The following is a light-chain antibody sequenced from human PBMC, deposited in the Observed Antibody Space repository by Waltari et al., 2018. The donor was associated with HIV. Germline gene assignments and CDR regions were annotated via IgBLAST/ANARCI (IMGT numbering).Light chain of an antibody. CDR1: KLGDKY. Sequence: SYELTQPPSVSVSPGQTASIPCSGDKLGDKYACWYQQKPGQSPVLVIYQDSKRPSSIPERFSGSNSGNTATLTISGTQAMDEADYYCQAWDSSTDYVFGTGTKVTVL. J-gene: IGLJ1*01. CDR2: QDS. CDR3: QAWDSSTDYV. V-gene: IGLV3-1*01.